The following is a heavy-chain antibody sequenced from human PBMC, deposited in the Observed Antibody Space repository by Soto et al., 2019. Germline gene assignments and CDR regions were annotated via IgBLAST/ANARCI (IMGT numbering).Heavy chain of an antibody. J-gene: IGHJ6*03. CDR1: GFTFSSYA. Sequence: GGSLRLSCAASGFTFSSYAMSWVRQAPGKGLEWVSAISGSGGSTYYADSVKGRFTISRDNSKNTLYLQMNSLRAEDTAVYYCAKPHLRITIFGVVINPYYYYYYMDVWGKGTTVTVSS. V-gene: IGHV3-23*01. CDR2: ISGSGGST. D-gene: IGHD3-3*01. CDR3: AKPHLRITIFGVVINPYYYYYYMDV.